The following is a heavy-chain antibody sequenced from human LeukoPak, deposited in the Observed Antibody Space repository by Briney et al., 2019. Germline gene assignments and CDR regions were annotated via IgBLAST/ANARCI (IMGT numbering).Heavy chain of an antibody. CDR1: GGSISSNW. CDR3: AREILYDSTGYYL. J-gene: IGHJ4*02. V-gene: IGHV4-4*02. Sequence: SETLSLTCAVSGGSISSNWWSWVRQPPGKGLEWIGEIDHSGSTNYNPSLKSRVTISVDTSKNQFSLNLRSVTAADTAVYYCAREILYDSTGYYLWGQGTLVTVSS. CDR2: IDHSGST. D-gene: IGHD3-22*01.